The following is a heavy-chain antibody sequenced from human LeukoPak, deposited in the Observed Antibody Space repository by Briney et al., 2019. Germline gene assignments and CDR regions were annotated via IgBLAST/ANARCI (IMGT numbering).Heavy chain of an antibody. CDR2: INHSGST. J-gene: IGHJ6*03. CDR3: ARTLVDYYGSGSYLTYYYYYYMDV. Sequence: NPSETLSLTCAVYGGSFSGYYWSWIRQPPGKGLEWIGEINHSGSTNYNPSLKSRVTISVDTSKNQFSLKLSSVTAAGTAVYYCARTLVDYYGSGSYLTYYYYYYMDVWGKGTRSPSP. V-gene: IGHV4-34*01. D-gene: IGHD3-10*01. CDR1: GGSFSGYY.